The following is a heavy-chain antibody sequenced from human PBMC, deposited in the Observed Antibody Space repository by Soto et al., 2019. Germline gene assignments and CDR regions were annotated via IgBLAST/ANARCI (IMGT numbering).Heavy chain of an antibody. J-gene: IGHJ3*02. Sequence: SVKVSCKASGGTFSSYSISWVRQAPGQGLEWMGGIIPIFGTANYAQKFQGRVTITADKSTSTAYMELSSLRSEDTAVYYCARDLEPYYYDSSGYYHRGAFDIWGQGTMVTVSS. D-gene: IGHD3-22*01. CDR1: GGTFSSYS. CDR2: IIPIFGTA. CDR3: ARDLEPYYYDSSGYYHRGAFDI. V-gene: IGHV1-69*06.